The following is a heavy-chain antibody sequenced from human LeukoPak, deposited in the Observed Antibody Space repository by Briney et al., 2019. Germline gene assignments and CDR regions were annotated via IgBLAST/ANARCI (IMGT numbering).Heavy chain of an antibody. V-gene: IGHV3-53*01. Sequence: PGGSLRLSCAASGFTVSSNYMTWVRQAPGKGLEWVSVIYSGGSTYYADSVKGRFIISRDKSKNTLYLQMNSLRAEDTAIYYCAKEFFDSQQLVPYFDYWGQGTLVTVSS. J-gene: IGHJ4*02. D-gene: IGHD6-13*01. CDR3: AKEFFDSQQLVPYFDY. CDR1: GFTVSSNY. CDR2: IYSGGST.